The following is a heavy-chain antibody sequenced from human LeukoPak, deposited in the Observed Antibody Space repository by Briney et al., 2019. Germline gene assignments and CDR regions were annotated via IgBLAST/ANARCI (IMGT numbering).Heavy chain of an antibody. D-gene: IGHD2-21*02. V-gene: IGHV3-7*01. CDR3: ARSATAPPYYYYYMDV. J-gene: IGHJ6*03. CDR2: IKHAGSEK. Sequence: GGSLRLSCEASGFTFSSYWMSWVRQAPGKGLEWVANIKHAGSEKYYVDSVKGRFTISRDNAKNSLYLQMNSLRAEDTAVYYCARSATAPPYYYYYMDVWGKGTTVTVSS. CDR1: GFTFSSYW.